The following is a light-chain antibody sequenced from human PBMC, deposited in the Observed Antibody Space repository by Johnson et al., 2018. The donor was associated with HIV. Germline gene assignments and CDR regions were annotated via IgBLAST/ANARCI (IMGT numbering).Light chain of an antibody. CDR3: GTWDSSLNSKV. J-gene: IGLJ1*01. CDR1: SCDIGNNY. V-gene: IGLV1-51*01. CDR2: DNN. Sequence: QSVLTQPPSVSAAPGQKVTISCSGSSCDIGNNYVSCHQQFPGTAPKLLIYDNNKRPSGIPDRFSGSKSATSATLGITGLQTGDEADYYCGTWDSSLNSKVFGTGTKVSVL.